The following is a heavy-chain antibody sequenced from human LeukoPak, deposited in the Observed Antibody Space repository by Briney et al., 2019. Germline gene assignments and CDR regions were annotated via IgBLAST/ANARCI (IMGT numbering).Heavy chain of an antibody. CDR2: FTSSSSSI. Sequence: PGGSPRLSCAASGFTFSAYTMSWVRQAPGKGLEWVSSFTSSSSSIYYADSVKGRFTISRDNAKNSLYLQLNSLRAEDTAVYYCARGWGFYYFDSWGQGTLVTVSS. J-gene: IGHJ4*02. CDR3: ARGWGFYYFDS. D-gene: IGHD2/OR15-2a*01. V-gene: IGHV3-21*01. CDR1: GFTFSAYT.